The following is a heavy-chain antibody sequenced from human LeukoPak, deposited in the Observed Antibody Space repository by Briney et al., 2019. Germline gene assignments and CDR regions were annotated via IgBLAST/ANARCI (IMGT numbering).Heavy chain of an antibody. CDR3: ARSRPPLYSSGWYPLDY. D-gene: IGHD6-13*01. V-gene: IGHV1-8*01. CDR1: GYTFTSYD. J-gene: IGHJ4*02. CDR2: MNPNSGNT. Sequence: GASVKVSCKASGYTFTSYDINWVRQATGQGLEWMGWMNPNSGNTGYAQKFQGRVTMTRNTSISTAYMELSSLRSEDTAVYYCARSRPPLYSSGWYPLDYWGQGTLVTVSS.